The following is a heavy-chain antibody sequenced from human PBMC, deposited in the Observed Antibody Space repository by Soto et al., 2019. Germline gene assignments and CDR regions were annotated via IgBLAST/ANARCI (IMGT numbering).Heavy chain of an antibody. CDR1: GYTFTSYY. V-gene: IGHV1-46*03. CDR3: ASVLHITGTTVTNFDE. CDR2: INPSGGST. Sequence: ASVKVSCKASGYTFTSYYMHWVRQAPGQGLEWMGIINPSGGSTSYAQKFQGRVTMTRDTSTSTVYMELSSLRSEDTAVYYCASVLHITGTTVTNFDEWGQGTLVTVSS. J-gene: IGHJ4*02. D-gene: IGHD1-7*01.